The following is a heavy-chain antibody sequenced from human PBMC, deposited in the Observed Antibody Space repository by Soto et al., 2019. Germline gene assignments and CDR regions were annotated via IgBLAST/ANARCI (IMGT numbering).Heavy chain of an antibody. J-gene: IGHJ6*02. CDR3: ARNLVTSYYYGSGRYYYYGMDV. CDR1: GGTFSSYA. Sequence: QVQLVQSGAEVKKPGSSVKVSCKASGGTFSSYAISWVRQAPGQGLEWMGGIIPIFGTANYAQKFQGRVTITADKYTSTAYMELSSLRSEDSAVYYCARNLVTSYYYGSGRYYYYGMDVWGQGTTVTVSS. D-gene: IGHD3-10*01. V-gene: IGHV1-69*06. CDR2: IIPIFGTA.